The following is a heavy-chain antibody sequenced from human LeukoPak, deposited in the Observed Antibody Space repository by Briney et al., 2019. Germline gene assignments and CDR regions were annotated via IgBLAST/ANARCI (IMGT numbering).Heavy chain of an antibody. CDR1: GFTVSSNY. CDR2: IYSGGGT. V-gene: IGHV3-66*01. Sequence: GGSLRLSCAASGFTVSSNYMSWVRQAPGKGLEWVSVIYSGGGTYYADSVKGRFTISRDNSKNTLYLQMNSLRAEDTAVYYCARSLWFGELNWFDPWGQGTLVTVSS. J-gene: IGHJ5*02. CDR3: ARSLWFGELNWFDP. D-gene: IGHD3-10*01.